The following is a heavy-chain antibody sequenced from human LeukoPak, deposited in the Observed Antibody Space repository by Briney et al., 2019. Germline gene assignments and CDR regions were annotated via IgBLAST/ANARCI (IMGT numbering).Heavy chain of an antibody. Sequence: GGSLRLSCAASGFTFSSYWMSWVRQAPGKGLEWVANIKQDGSEKYYADSVKGRFTISRDNAKNTLYLQMNSLRAEDTAVYYCARAPPEGSSYMDVWGKGTTVTFSS. CDR1: GFTFSSYW. D-gene: IGHD1-14*01. V-gene: IGHV3-7*01. J-gene: IGHJ6*03. CDR3: ARAPPEGSSYMDV. CDR2: IKQDGSEK.